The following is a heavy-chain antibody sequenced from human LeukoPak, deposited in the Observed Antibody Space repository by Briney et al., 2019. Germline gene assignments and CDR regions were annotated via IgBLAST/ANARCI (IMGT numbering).Heavy chain of an antibody. CDR2: IYYSGST. J-gene: IGHJ4*02. D-gene: IGHD6-6*01. Sequence: SETLSLTCTVSGGSISSYYWSWIRQPPGKGLEWIGYIYYSGSTNYNPSLKSRVTISVDTSKNQFSLKLSSVTAADTAVYYCAMSTSIAARVFDYWGQGTLVTVSS. CDR3: AMSTSIAARVFDY. V-gene: IGHV4-59*01. CDR1: GGSISSYY.